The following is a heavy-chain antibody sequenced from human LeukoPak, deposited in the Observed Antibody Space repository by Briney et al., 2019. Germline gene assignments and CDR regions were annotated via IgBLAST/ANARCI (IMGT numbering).Heavy chain of an antibody. CDR3: ARQTWRQPPSLFDF. CDR1: GGSISRSSYY. CDR2: MFYTGST. V-gene: IGHV4-39*01. J-gene: IGHJ4*02. D-gene: IGHD6-13*01. Sequence: PSETLSLTCTVSGGSISRSSYYWGWIRQPPGKGLECIGSMFYTGSTFYNPSLQSRVTISADASKNQFSLNLRSVTATDTAVYFCARQTWRQPPSLFDFWGQGTLVTVSS.